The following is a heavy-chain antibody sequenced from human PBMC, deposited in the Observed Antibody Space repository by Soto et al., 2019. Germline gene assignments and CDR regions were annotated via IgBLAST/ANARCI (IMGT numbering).Heavy chain of an antibody. D-gene: IGHD3-10*01. Sequence: ASVKVSCKASGYTFTSYGISWVRQAPGQGLEWMGWISAYNGNTNYAQKLQGRVTMTTDTSTSTAYMELRSLRSDDTAVYYCARYYNWIHYYYYGMDVWGQGTKVTVSS. V-gene: IGHV1-18*04. CDR3: ARYYNWIHYYYYGMDV. CDR1: GYTFTSYG. J-gene: IGHJ6*02. CDR2: ISAYNGNT.